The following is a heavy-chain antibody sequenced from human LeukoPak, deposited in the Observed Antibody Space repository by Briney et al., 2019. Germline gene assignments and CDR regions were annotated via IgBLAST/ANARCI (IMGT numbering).Heavy chain of an antibody. Sequence: GGSLRLSCAASGFTFSSYGMSWVRQAPGKGLEWVSAISGSGGSTYYADSVKGRFTISRDNSKNTLYLQMNSLRAEDTAVYYCAKSYDFWSGYYMGVIDYWGQGTLVTVSS. CDR3: AKSYDFWSGYYMGVIDY. J-gene: IGHJ4*02. D-gene: IGHD3-3*01. CDR2: ISGSGGST. CDR1: GFTFSSYG. V-gene: IGHV3-23*01.